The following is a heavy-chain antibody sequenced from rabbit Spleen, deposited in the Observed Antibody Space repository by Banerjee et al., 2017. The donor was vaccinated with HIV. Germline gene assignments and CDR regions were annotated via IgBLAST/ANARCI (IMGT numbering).Heavy chain of an antibody. D-gene: IGHD2-1*01. CDR3: ATWTDAALRL. V-gene: IGHV1S45*01. CDR1: GFSFSSSYY. J-gene: IGHJ4*01. Sequence: QEQLEESGGDLVKPEGSLTLTCTASGFSFSSSYYMYWVRQAPGKGLEWIGCIYSSSVITWYASWAKGRFTISKTSSTTVTLQMTSLTDADTATYFCATWTDAALRLWVPGTLVTVS. CDR2: IYSSSVIT.